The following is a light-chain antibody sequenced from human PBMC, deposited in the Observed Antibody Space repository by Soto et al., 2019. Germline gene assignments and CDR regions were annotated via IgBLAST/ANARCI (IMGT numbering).Light chain of an antibody. CDR1: PSISRW. J-gene: IGKJ1*01. CDR2: TTS. V-gene: IGKV1-5*03. CDR3: THYKDYSWT. Sequence: DIHLTHSPSTLSASVGARITITCRASPSISRWLAWYQQKPGKAPKLLIYTTSSLESGVPSRFSGSGSGTEFTLTISSLQPDDFATYYCTHYKDYSWTFGQGTKVEIK.